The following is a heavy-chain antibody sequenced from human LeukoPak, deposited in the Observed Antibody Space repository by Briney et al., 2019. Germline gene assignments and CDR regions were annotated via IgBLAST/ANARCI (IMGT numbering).Heavy chain of an antibody. CDR2: IYYSGST. CDR1: GGSISSYY. CDR3: AREGLNMVRGVIPKEAWGWFDP. Sequence: KSSETLSLTCTVSGGSISSYYWSWIRQPPGKGLEWIGYIYYSGSTNYNPSLKSRVTISVDTSKNQFSLKLSSVTAADTAVYYCAREGLNMVRGVIPKEAWGWFDPWGQGTLVTVSS. D-gene: IGHD3-10*01. V-gene: IGHV4-59*12. J-gene: IGHJ5*02.